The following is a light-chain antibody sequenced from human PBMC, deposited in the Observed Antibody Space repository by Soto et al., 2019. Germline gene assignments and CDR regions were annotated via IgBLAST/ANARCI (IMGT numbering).Light chain of an antibody. CDR2: DNN. J-gene: IGLJ3*02. Sequence: QSAVTQPPSVSAAPGQKVTISCSRSTSNMGSNYVSLYQQLPGTAPKLLIYDNNKRPSGIPDRFSGSNSGTSATLGITGLQTGDEVDYYCGTWDVTLRVGVFGGGTQLTVL. CDR1: TSNMGSNY. V-gene: IGLV1-51*01. CDR3: GTWDVTLRVGV.